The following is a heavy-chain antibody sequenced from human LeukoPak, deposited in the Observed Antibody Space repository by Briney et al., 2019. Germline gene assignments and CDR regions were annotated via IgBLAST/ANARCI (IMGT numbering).Heavy chain of an antibody. Sequence: GGSPRLSCTASGFTFNGYGMNWVRQAPGKGLKWVSYISSISSTIYYSDSVKGRFTISRDNAKNSLYLQMNSLRAEDTAVYYCARDGASYSNYEGNFDYWGQGTLVTVSS. CDR3: ARDGASYSNYEGNFDY. CDR2: ISSISSTI. J-gene: IGHJ4*02. D-gene: IGHD4-11*01. V-gene: IGHV3-48*01. CDR1: GFTFNGYG.